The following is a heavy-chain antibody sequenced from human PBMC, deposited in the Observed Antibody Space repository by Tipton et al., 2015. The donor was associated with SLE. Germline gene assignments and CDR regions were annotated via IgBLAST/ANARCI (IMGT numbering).Heavy chain of an antibody. D-gene: IGHD2-15*01. CDR1: GGPFSGYY. J-gene: IGHJ3*02. V-gene: IGHV4-34*01. CDR3: ARAPGRRSDI. CDR2: INDSGST. Sequence: TLSLTCAVYGGPFSGYYWSWIRQPPGKGLEWIGEINDSGSTNYNPSLKSRVTISVDTSKNQFSLKLSSMTAADTAVYYCARAPGRRSDIWGQGTMVTVSS.